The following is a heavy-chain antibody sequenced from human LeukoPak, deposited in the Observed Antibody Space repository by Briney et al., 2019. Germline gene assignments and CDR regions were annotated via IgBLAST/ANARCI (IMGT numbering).Heavy chain of an antibody. CDR1: GFTFSDYY. Sequence: PGGSLRLSCAASGFTFSDYYMSWLRQAPGKGLEWVSYISSSSSYTNYADSVKGRFTISRDNAKNSLYLQMNSLRAEGTAVYYCAGVYDILTGYYDYWGQGTLVTVSS. CDR3: AGVYDILTGYYDY. J-gene: IGHJ4*02. CDR2: ISSSSSYT. V-gene: IGHV3-11*06. D-gene: IGHD3-9*01.